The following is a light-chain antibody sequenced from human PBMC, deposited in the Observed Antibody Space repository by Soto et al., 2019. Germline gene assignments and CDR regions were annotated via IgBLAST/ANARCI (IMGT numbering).Light chain of an antibody. CDR3: QKYKSDPLS. CDR1: KGIGVY. V-gene: IGKV1-27*01. Sequence: IQMPHPAPSLSASLGDRVTINSRAIKGIGVYFAWFRQKPGYVPKLLIYAASTLHSGDPARFSGSGSGKDFTLTISSLQPEEVATYYCQKYKSDPLSLGGGTKVELK. J-gene: IGKJ4*01. CDR2: AAS.